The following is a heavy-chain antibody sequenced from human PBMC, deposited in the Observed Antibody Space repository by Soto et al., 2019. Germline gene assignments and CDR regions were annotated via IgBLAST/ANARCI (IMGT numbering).Heavy chain of an antibody. V-gene: IGHV4-39*01. D-gene: IGHD3-9*01. Sequence: PSETLSLTCTVSGASISVHSYYWTWIRQPPGKGLEWIGSSYYSGTTYFNPSLKSRATISVDTSKNQFSLRLNSVTAADTAIYYCTRRYHWNDNYFDPCGPGVLVTVSS. CDR2: SYYSGTT. J-gene: IGHJ5*02. CDR3: TRRYHWNDNYFDP. CDR1: GASISVHSYY.